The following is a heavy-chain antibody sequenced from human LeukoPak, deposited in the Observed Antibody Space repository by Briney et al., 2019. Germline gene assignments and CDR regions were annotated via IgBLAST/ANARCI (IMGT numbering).Heavy chain of an antibody. CDR1: GYTLTELS. CDR2: FDPEDGET. D-gene: IGHD1-26*01. CDR3: ATGEFLFVGATKYGWFDP. J-gene: IGHJ5*02. Sequence: ASVKVSCKVSGYTLTELSMHWVRQVPGKGLEWMGGFDPEDGETIYAQKFQGRVTMTEDTSTDTAYMELSSLRSEDTAVYYCATGEFLFVGATKYGWFDPWGQGTLVTVSS. V-gene: IGHV1-24*01.